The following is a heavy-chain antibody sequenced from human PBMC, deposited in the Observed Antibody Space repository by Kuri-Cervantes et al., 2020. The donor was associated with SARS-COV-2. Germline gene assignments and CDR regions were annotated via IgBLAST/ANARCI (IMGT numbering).Heavy chain of an antibody. Sequence: GGSLRLSCAASGFTFSSYGMHWVRRAPGRGLEWVAFIRYDGSNKYYADSVKGRFTISRDNSKNTLYLQMNSLRAEDTAVYYCARDCYGDQLYYYSYGLDVWGQGTPVTVSS. D-gene: IGHD4-17*01. CDR3: ARDCYGDQLYYYSYGLDV. CDR1: GFTFSSYG. CDR2: IRYDGSNK. J-gene: IGHJ6*02. V-gene: IGHV3-30*02.